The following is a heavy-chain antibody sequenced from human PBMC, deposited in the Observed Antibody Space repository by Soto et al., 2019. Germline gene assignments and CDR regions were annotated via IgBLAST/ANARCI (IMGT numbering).Heavy chain of an antibody. D-gene: IGHD1-7*01. CDR1: GYTFTSYY. J-gene: IGHJ6*02. Sequence: QVQLVQSGAEVKKPGASVKVSCKASGYTFTSYYMHWVRQAPGQGLKWMGIINPSGGSTSYAQKFQGRVTMTRDTSTSTVYMELSSLRSEDTAVYYCARDPGLELLLYYYGMDVWGQGTTVTVSS. CDR3: ARDPGLELLLYYYGMDV. V-gene: IGHV1-46*01. CDR2: INPSGGST.